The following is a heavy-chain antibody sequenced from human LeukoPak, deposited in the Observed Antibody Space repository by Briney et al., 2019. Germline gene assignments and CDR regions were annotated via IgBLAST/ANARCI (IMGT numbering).Heavy chain of an antibody. V-gene: IGHV1-2*02. CDR3: GRDLATSATWEFDY. D-gene: IGHD6-25*01. J-gene: IGHJ4*02. CDR1: GYTFTGYY. CDR2: INPNSGGT. Sequence: GASVKVSCKASGYTFTGYYMHWVRQAPGQGLEWMGWINPNSGGTNYAQKFQGRVKMTRDTSINTVSMELSRLRSDDTAVYYCGRDLATSATWEFDYWGQGNLVTVSS.